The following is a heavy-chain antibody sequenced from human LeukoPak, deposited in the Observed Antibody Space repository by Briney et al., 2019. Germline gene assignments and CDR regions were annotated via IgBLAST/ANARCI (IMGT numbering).Heavy chain of an antibody. CDR1: GFTFSSYG. J-gene: IGHJ6*03. CDR3: AKGPDYGGKGYYYYMDV. V-gene: IGHV3-30*02. CDR2: IRYDGSNK. D-gene: IGHD4-23*01. Sequence: GGSLRLSCAASGFTFSSYGMHWVRQAPGKGLEWVAFIRYDGSNKYYADSVKGRFTISRDNSKNTLYLQMNSLRAEDTAVYYCAKGPDYGGKGYYYYMDVWGKGTTVTVSS.